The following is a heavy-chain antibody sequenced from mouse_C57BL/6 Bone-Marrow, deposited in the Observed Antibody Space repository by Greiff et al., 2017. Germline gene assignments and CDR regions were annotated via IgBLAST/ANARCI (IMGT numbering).Heavy chain of an antibody. Sequence: DVHLVESGGGLVQPKGSLKLSCAASGFSFNTYAMNWVRQAPGKGLEWVARIRSKSNNYATYYADSVKDRFTISRDDSESMLYLQMNNLKTEDTAMYYCVRDDGTTVVENFDYWGQGTTLTVSS. D-gene: IGHD1-1*01. V-gene: IGHV10-1*01. CDR1: GFSFNTYA. CDR2: IRSKSNNYAT. J-gene: IGHJ2*01. CDR3: VRDDGTTVVENFDY.